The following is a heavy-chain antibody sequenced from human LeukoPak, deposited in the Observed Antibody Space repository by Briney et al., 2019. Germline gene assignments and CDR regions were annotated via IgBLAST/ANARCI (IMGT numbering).Heavy chain of an antibody. V-gene: IGHV3-23*01. Sequence: GGSLRLSCAASGFTFSSYAMSWVRYAPGKGPEWVAGIRDTGSSTYYADSAKGRFTISRDNVKNTLYLQMNSLRDDDTAIYYCTRESIYCSSTSCYSPYGLGVWGQGTTVTVSS. J-gene: IGHJ6*02. CDR1: GFTFSSYA. CDR2: IRDTGSST. CDR3: TRESIYCSSTSCYSPYGLGV. D-gene: IGHD2-2*02.